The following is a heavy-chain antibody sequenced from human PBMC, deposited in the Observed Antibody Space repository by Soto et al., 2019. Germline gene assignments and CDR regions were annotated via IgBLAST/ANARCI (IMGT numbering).Heavy chain of an antibody. CDR3: AKSHSSSWYYFDY. V-gene: IGHV3-23*01. CDR2: ISATGGSA. CDR1: GFSFSSYA. D-gene: IGHD6-13*01. Sequence: GGSLRLSCAASGFSFSSYAMSWVRQAPGKGLEWVSVISATGGSAYYADSVKGRFTISRDNSKNTLYLQMNSLRAEDTAVYYCAKSHSSSWYYFDYWGQGTLVTVS. J-gene: IGHJ4*02.